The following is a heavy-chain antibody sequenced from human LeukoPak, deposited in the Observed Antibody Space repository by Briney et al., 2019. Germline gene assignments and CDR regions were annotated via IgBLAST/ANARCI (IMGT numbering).Heavy chain of an antibody. CDR2: IYYSGST. CDR1: GGSISSSSYY. J-gene: IGHJ6*02. D-gene: IGHD2-15*01. Sequence: PSETLSLTCTVSGGSISSSSYYWGWIRQPPGKGLEWIGSIYYSGSTYYNPSLKSRVTISVDTSKNQFSLKLSSVTAADTAVYYCARDRAAYGMDVWGQGTTVTVSS. CDR3: ARDRAAYGMDV. V-gene: IGHV4-39*07.